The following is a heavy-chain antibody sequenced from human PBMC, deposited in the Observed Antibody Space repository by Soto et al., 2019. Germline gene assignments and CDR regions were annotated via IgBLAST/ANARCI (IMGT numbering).Heavy chain of an antibody. Sequence: QVQLQESGPGLVKPSETLSLNCTVSGGSITSDYWTWIRQPPGKGLEWIGHIYYTGSIAYNASLRSRITISLDPSKTHFSLKLSSVTAADSAVYFCARGGGTYCGGGSCYRSRAVHIWGLGTMVTVSS. CDR3: ARGGGTYCGGGSCYRSRAVHI. J-gene: IGHJ3*02. CDR1: GGSITSDY. D-gene: IGHD2-15*01. V-gene: IGHV4-59*01. CDR2: IYYTGSI.